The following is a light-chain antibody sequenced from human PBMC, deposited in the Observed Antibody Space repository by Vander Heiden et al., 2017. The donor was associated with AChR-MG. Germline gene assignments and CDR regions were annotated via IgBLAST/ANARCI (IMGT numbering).Light chain of an antibody. Sequence: QSVPPQQPSSLWTPGERVTISCSGSSSNVGSNTVNWYQQLPGRAPKLLIYSDIQRPSGVPDRFSGSKSGTSASLAISGLQSEDEADYYCAAWDDSLNGWVFGGGTKLTVL. CDR2: SDI. V-gene: IGLV1-44*01. CDR3: AAWDDSLNGWV. J-gene: IGLJ3*02. CDR1: SSNVGSNT.